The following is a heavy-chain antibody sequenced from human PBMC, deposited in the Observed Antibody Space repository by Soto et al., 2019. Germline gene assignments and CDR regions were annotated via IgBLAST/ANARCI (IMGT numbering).Heavy chain of an antibody. J-gene: IGHJ5*02. Sequence: GGSLRLSCAASGFTFSSYAMNWVRQAPGKGLEWISVISNSGHSAYYADSVKGRFTISRDNSKNTLYLQIKSLRAEDTAAYYCAKGGPTFLNWFGPWGQGTLVTVSS. CDR3: AKGGPTFLNWFGP. V-gene: IGHV3-23*01. D-gene: IGHD5-12*01. CDR1: GFTFSSYA. CDR2: ISNSGHSA.